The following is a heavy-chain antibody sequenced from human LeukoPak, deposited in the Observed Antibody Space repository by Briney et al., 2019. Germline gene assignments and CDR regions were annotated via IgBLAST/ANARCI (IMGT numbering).Heavy chain of an antibody. CDR1: GFTFSGYS. Sequence: GGSLRLSCEASGFTFSGYSMNWVRQAPGKGLEWVSSISTSSSYIYYADSLKGRFTISRDNAKNSLYLQMNSLRVEDTAVYYCARSAGNVLTYDYSYFDYWGQGTLVTVSS. D-gene: IGHD3-9*01. V-gene: IGHV3-21*01. J-gene: IGHJ4*02. CDR2: ISTSSSYI. CDR3: ARSAGNVLTYDYSYFDY.